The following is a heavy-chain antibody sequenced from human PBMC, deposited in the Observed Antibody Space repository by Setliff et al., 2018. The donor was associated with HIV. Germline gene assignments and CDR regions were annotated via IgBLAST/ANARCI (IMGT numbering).Heavy chain of an antibody. D-gene: IGHD6-19*01. J-gene: IGHJ6*03. CDR3: AKGSFDSSGWAHYYYYYMDV. CDR1: GYTFTSYG. Sequence: ASVKVSCKASGYTFTSYGISWVRQAPGQGLEWMGWISAYNGNTNYAQKLRGRVTLTADKSTSTAYMELSSLRSEDTAVYYCAKGSFDSSGWAHYYYYYMDVWGKGTTVTVSS. CDR2: ISAYNGNT. V-gene: IGHV1-18*01.